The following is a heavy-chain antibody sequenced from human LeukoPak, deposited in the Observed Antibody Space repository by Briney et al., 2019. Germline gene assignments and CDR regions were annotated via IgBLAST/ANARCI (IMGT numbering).Heavy chain of an antibody. J-gene: IGHJ6*02. Sequence: PGGSLRLSCAASGFTFSSYWMSWVRQAPGKGLEWVAHTKHDGSEKYYVDSVKGRFTISRDNAQNSLYLQMSSLRVEDTALYYCARLITSEAGRGMDVWGQGTTATVSS. CDR1: GFTFSSYW. CDR3: ARLITSEAGRGMDV. D-gene: IGHD1-14*01. CDR2: TKHDGSEK. V-gene: IGHV3-7*01.